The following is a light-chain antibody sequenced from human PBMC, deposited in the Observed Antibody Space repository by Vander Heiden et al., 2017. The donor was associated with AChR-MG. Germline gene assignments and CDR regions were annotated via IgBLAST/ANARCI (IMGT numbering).Light chain of an antibody. V-gene: IGLV1-47*01. CDR1: SFNLGRTS. Sequence: QSVLTQPPSAPGTPGQRVTISCSGCSFNLGRTSVYLYQQLPGTSPKLLFYRNNQRPSGVPDRFSDSKSGTSASLAISGLRSEDEADYYCAAWDDSLSGVVFGGGTKLTVL. CDR2: RNN. J-gene: IGLJ2*01. CDR3: AAWDDSLSGVV.